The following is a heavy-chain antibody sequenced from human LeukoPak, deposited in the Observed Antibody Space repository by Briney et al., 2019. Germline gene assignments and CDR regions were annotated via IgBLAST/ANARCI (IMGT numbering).Heavy chain of an antibody. J-gene: IGHJ5*02. D-gene: IGHD2-2*01. Sequence: GASVKVSCKASGYTFTGYYMHWVRQAPGQGLEWMGWINPNSGGTNYAQKFQGRVTMTRDTSISTAYMELSRPRSDDTAVYYCASSYCSSTSCLNWFDPWGQGTLVTVSS. CDR2: INPNSGGT. V-gene: IGHV1-2*02. CDR1: GYTFTGYY. CDR3: ASSYCSSTSCLNWFDP.